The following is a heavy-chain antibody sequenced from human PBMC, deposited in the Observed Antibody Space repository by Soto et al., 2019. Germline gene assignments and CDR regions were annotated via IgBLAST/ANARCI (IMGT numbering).Heavy chain of an antibody. J-gene: IGHJ4*02. V-gene: IGHV1-45*02. CDR1: GNTFTYVY. CDR3: ASGRYDASGYFDY. D-gene: IGHD3-22*01. Sequence: GASVKVSCKGSGNTFTYVYLHWVRQAPGQALEWMGWITPFNGNTKYAQKFQDRVTSTGDTSLNTAYMELSSLRSDDTAMFYCASGRYDASGYFDYWGQGTLVTLL. CDR2: ITPFNGNT.